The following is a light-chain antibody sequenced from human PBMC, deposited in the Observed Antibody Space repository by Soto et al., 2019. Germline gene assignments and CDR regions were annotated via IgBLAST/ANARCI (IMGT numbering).Light chain of an antibody. CDR2: DTS. V-gene: IGKV3-11*01. CDR3: QQRSNWLWT. CDR1: QSVSGY. Sequence: EIVLTQSPATLSLSPGERATLSCRASQSVSGYLAWYQQKPGQAPRLLISDTSNRTTGIPARFSGRGSGTDFTLTICALEPEDFALYYCQQRSNWLWTFSKRNKV. J-gene: IGKJ1*01.